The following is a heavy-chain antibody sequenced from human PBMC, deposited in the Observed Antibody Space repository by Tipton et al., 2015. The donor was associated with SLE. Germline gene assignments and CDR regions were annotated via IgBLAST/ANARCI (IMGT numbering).Heavy chain of an antibody. CDR2: INHSGST. V-gene: IGHV4-34*01. CDR1: GGSISSYY. CDR3: ARGGPYYYGSGSSPAEYFQY. Sequence: TLSLTCTVSGGSISSYYLSWIRQPPGKGLEWIGEINHSGSTNYNPSLKSRVTISVDTSKNQFSLKLSSVTAADTAVYYCARGGPYYYGSGSSPAEYFQYWGQGTLVTVSS. D-gene: IGHD3-10*01. J-gene: IGHJ1*01.